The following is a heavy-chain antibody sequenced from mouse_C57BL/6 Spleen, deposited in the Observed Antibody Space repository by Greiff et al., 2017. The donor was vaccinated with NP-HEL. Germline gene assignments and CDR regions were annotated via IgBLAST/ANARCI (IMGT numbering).Heavy chain of an antibody. D-gene: IGHD4-1*01. CDR3: ARSVGRGYYYAMDY. Sequence: EVQLQQSGPELVKPGASVKIPCKASGYTFTDYNMDWVKQSHGKSLEWIGDINPNNGGTIYNQKFKGKATLTVDKSSSTAYMELRSLTSEDTAVYYWARSVGRGYYYAMDYWGQGTSVTVSS. V-gene: IGHV1-18*01. CDR2: INPNNGGT. J-gene: IGHJ4*01. CDR1: GYTFTDYN.